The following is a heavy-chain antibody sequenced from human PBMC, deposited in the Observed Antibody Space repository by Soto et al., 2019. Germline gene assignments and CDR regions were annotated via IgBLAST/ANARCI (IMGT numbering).Heavy chain of an antibody. Sequence: SGPTLVNPTQTLTLTCTFSGFSLSTSGVGVGWIRQPPGKALEWLALIYWDDDKRYRPSLKSRLTITKDTSRNQVVLTMTNMDPVDTATYYCAHSLIGYYYDSSGSNWFDPWGQGTLVTVSS. CDR2: IYWDDDK. CDR3: AHSLIGYYYDSSGSNWFDP. D-gene: IGHD3-22*01. J-gene: IGHJ5*02. V-gene: IGHV2-5*02. CDR1: GFSLSTSGVG.